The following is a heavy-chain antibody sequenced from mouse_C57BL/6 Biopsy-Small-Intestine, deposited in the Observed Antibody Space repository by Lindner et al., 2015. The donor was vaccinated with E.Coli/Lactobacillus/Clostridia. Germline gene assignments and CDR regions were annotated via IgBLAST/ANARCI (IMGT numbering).Heavy chain of an antibody. V-gene: IGHV1-80*01. J-gene: IGHJ2*01. D-gene: IGHD1-1*01. CDR1: GYAFSSYW. CDR2: IYPGDGDT. Sequence: VQLQESGPVLVKPGASVKISCKASGYAFSSYWMNWVKQRPGKGLEWIGQIYPGDGDTNYNGKFKGKATLTVDKSSSTAYMELHSLTSEDSAVYYCARVYGSSLGYFDYWGQGTTLTVSS. CDR3: ARVYGSSLGYFDY.